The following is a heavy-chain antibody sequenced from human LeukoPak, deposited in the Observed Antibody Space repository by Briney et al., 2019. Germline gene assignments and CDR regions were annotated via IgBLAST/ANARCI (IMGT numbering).Heavy chain of an antibody. J-gene: IGHJ4*02. D-gene: IGHD3-22*01. Sequence: PGGSLRLSCAASGFTFSSYAMSWVRQAPGKGLEWVSAISGSGGSTYYADSVKGRFTISRDNSKNTLYLQMNSLRAEDTAVYYCAKIFGAGYYDSSGYFGTLYYFEYWGQGTLVTVSS. V-gene: IGHV3-23*01. CDR3: AKIFGAGYYDSSGYFGTLYYFEY. CDR1: GFTFSSYA. CDR2: ISGSGGST.